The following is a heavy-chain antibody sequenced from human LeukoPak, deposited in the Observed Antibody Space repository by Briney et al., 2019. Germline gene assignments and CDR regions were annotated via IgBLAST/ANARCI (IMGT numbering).Heavy chain of an antibody. Sequence: NSSQTLSLTCSVSGDSIDSGGYCWSWLRQHAGRGLEWIGHIYDDGRTYQKPFLKRQIIRSVNTGKNQFSLNVSSVTAADTAVYFCARIGTASRLNWFDPWGQGTLVTVSS. CDR3: ARIGTASRLNWFDP. CDR2: IYDDGRT. CDR1: GDSIDSGGYC. D-gene: IGHD6-6*01. J-gene: IGHJ5*02. V-gene: IGHV4-31*01.